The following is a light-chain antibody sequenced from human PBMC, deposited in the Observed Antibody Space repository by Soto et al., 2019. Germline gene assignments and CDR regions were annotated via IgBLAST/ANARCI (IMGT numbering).Light chain of an antibody. CDR3: HQYGSSPKT. CDR1: QSVSSSD. V-gene: IGKV3-20*01. CDR2: GAS. Sequence: EMVLTQSPGTLSLSPGERATLSCRASQSVSSSDLAWYQQKPGQAPRLLIYGASSRATGIPDRFSGSGSATDFTLTISRLEPEDFAVYYCHQYGSSPKTFGQGTKVDIK. J-gene: IGKJ1*01.